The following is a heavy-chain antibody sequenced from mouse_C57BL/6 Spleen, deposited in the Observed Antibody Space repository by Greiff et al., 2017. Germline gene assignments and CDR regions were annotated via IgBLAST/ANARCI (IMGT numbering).Heavy chain of an antibody. Sequence: QVQLQQSGPGLVQPSQSLSITCTVSGFSLTSYGVHWVRQSPGKGLEWLGVIWSGGSTDYNAAFISRLSISKDNSKSQVFFKMNSLQADDTAIYYCAYYSNSYYYAMDYWGQGTSVTVSS. CDR1: GFSLTSYG. D-gene: IGHD2-5*01. CDR2: IWSGGST. J-gene: IGHJ4*01. CDR3: AYYSNSYYYAMDY. V-gene: IGHV2-2*01.